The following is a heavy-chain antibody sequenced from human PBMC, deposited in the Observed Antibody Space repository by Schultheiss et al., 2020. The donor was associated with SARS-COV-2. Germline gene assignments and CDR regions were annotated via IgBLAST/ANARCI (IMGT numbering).Heavy chain of an antibody. CDR3: ARHRSYCGGDCYIHWFDP. CDR2: IYYSGST. CDR1: GGSFSGYY. Sequence: SETLSLTCAVYGGSFSGYYWSWIRQPPGKGLEWIGYIYYSGSTNYNPSLKSRVTISVDTSKNQFSLKLSSVTAADTAIYYCARHRSYCGGDCYIHWFDPWGQGTLVTVSS. D-gene: IGHD2-21*01. V-gene: IGHV4-59*08. J-gene: IGHJ5*02.